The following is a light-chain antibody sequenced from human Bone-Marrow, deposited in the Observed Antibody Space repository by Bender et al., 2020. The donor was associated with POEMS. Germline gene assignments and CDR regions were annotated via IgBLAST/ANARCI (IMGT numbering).Light chain of an antibody. V-gene: IGLV4-69*01. J-gene: IGLJ3*02. CDR2: LTSDGSH. CDR1: SGHSSDA. CDR3: QTWGTGPNWV. Sequence: QLVLTQSPSASASLGASVKLTCTLSSGHSSDAIAWHQQQPDKGPRFLMKLTSDGSHIKGDGIPDRFSGSSSGAERYLTISSLQSEDEADYHCQTWGTGPNWVFGGGTKLTVL.